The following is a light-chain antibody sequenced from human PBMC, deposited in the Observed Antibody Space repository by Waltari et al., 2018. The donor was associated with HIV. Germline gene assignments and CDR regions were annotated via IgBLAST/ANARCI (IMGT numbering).Light chain of an antibody. CDR1: NIGSKS. CDR3: QVWDSSSDLSWV. V-gene: IGLV3-21*04. J-gene: IGLJ3*02. Sequence: SYVLTQPPSVSVAPGKTARITCGGNNIGSKSVHWYQQKPGQAPVLVIYYDSDRPSGIPERCSGSNSGNTATLTISRVEAGDEADYYCQVWDSSSDLSWVFGGGTKLTVL. CDR2: YDS.